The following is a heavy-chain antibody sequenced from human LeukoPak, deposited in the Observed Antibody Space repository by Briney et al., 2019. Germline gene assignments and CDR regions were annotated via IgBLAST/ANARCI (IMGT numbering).Heavy chain of an antibody. CDR3: ARATYRDSSGYILDY. CDR1: GFTFSDYY. V-gene: IGHV3-11*01. D-gene: IGHD3-22*01. Sequence: GGSLRLSCAASGFTFSDYYMSWIRQAPGKGLEWVSYISSSGSTIYYADSVKGRFTISRDNAKNSLYLQMNSLRAEDTAVYYCARATYRDSSGYILDYWGQGTLVTVSS. J-gene: IGHJ4*02. CDR2: ISSSGSTI.